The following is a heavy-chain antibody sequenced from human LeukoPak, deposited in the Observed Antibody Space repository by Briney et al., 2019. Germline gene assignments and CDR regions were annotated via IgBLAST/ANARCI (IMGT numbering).Heavy chain of an antibody. Sequence: ASVRVSCTASRGTFSSYTISWVRQAPGHGLEWMGRIIPIIGIANYAQKFQGRVTITADKYTSTDYMELSSLRSEDTAVYYCARVTLPNDYSSAGYYYYMDVWGKGTTVTVSS. CDR1: RGTFSSYT. CDR2: IIPIIGIA. CDR3: ARVTLPNDYSSAGYYYYMDV. V-gene: IGHV1-69*02. J-gene: IGHJ6*03. D-gene: IGHD4-11*01.